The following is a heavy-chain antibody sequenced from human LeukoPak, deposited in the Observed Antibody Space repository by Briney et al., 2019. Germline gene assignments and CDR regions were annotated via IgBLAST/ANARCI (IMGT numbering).Heavy chain of an antibody. CDR2: IYTSGTT. D-gene: IGHD1-1*01. CDR3: ARAPTGTGGWNWFDP. Sequence: SETLSLTCTVSGGSIGSYYWSWIRQPAGKGLELIGRIYTSGTTNYNPSLKSRVTMSVDTSKNQFSLKLSSVTAADTAVYYCARAPTGTGGWNWFDPWGQGTLVTVSS. J-gene: IGHJ5*02. CDR1: GGSIGSYY. V-gene: IGHV4-4*07.